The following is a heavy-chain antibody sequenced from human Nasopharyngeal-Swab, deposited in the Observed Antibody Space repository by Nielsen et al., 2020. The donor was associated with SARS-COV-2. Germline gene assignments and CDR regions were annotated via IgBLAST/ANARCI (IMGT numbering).Heavy chain of an antibody. CDR3: ARPMHYYDTSGWDS. V-gene: IGHV3-23*01. Sequence: GESLKISCAASGFTFSIHTMSWVRQAPGKGLEWVSAIRGSGVDTYYADSVKGRFTISRDNSRKTLYLQMNSLRADDTAVYYCARPMHYYDTSGWDSWGQGTLVTVSS. CDR2: IRGSGVDT. D-gene: IGHD3-22*01. CDR1: GFTFSIHT. J-gene: IGHJ4*02.